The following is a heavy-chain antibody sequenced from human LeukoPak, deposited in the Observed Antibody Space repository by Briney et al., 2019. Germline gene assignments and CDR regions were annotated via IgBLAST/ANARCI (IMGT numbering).Heavy chain of an antibody. V-gene: IGHV4-39*02. D-gene: IGHD3-3*01. CDR1: GGSVTSSSYC. J-gene: IGHJ5*01. CDR2: THQGGKT. Sequence: PSETLSLTCNVSGGSVTSSSYCWGWIRQFPGKRLEWIGNTHQGGKTYSNPSLKTRVTVSADASQTHFSLRLTSVTAADTAIYYCARLPRIPLFGVAFKFGWIDSWGQGVLVTVSS. CDR3: ARLPRIPLFGVAFKFGWIDS.